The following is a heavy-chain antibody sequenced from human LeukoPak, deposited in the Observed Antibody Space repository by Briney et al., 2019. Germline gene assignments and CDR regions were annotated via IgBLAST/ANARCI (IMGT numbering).Heavy chain of an antibody. CDR1: GFTFSSYA. V-gene: IGHV3-23*01. CDR2: ISGSGYST. Sequence: GGSLRLSRAASGFTFSSYAMSWVRQAPGKGLEWVSAISGSGYSTYYADSVKGRFTISRDNSKNTLYLQMNSLRAEDTAVYYCAKDTPVAYYYDSSGYPGDVWGKGTTVTVSS. D-gene: IGHD3-22*01. CDR3: AKDTPVAYYYDSSGYPGDV. J-gene: IGHJ6*03.